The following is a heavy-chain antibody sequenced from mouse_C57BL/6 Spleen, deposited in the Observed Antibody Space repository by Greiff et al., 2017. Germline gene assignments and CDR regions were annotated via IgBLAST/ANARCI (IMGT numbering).Heavy chain of an antibody. Sequence: QVQLQQPGTELVKPGASGYTFTSYWMHWVKQRPGQGLEWIGNINPSNGGTNYNEKFKSKATLTVDKSSSTAYMQLSSLTSEDSAVYYCARAYGSRWYFDVWGTGTTVTVSS. V-gene: IGHV1-53*01. CDR3: ARAYGSRWYFDV. CDR1: GYTFTSYW. CDR2: INPSNGGT. D-gene: IGHD1-1*01. J-gene: IGHJ1*03.